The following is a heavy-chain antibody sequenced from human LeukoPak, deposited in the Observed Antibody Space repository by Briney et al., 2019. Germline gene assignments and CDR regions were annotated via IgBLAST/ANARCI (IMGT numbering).Heavy chain of an antibody. CDR3: AKSRSGGGSCYNY. Sequence: PGGSLGLSCAASGFIFSNYAMTWVRQAPGKGLEWVSTISGSDDSTYYADSVRGRFTISRDNSKNTLYLQMNSLRAEDTAVYYCAKSRSGGGSCYNYWGQGTLVTVSS. CDR2: ISGSDDST. V-gene: IGHV3-23*01. D-gene: IGHD2-15*01. J-gene: IGHJ4*02. CDR1: GFIFSNYA.